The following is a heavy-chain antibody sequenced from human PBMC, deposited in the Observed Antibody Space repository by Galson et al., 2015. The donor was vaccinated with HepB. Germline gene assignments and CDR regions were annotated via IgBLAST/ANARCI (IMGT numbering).Heavy chain of an antibody. CDR1: GGTFSSYA. J-gene: IGHJ6*02. D-gene: IGHD6-19*01. V-gene: IGHV1-69*13. Sequence: SVKVSCKASGGTFSSYAISWVRQAPGQGLEWMGGIIPIFGTANYAQKFQGRVTITADESTSTAYMELSGLRSEDTAVYYCARVTHSSGWLPVYYGMDVWGQGTTVTVSS. CDR3: ARVTHSSGWLPVYYGMDV. CDR2: IIPIFGTA.